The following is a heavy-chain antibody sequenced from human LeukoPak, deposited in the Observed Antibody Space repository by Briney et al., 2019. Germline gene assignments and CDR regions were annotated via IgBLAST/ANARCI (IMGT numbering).Heavy chain of an antibody. D-gene: IGHD2-15*01. V-gene: IGHV4-31*03. J-gene: IGHJ6*03. CDR3: AAPARPYYYYMDV. Sequence: KSSETLCLTCTVSGGSISSGGYYGGWISPHPGEGLEWVGYIYYSGSTYYNPSLKSRITISVDTSKSQFSLKLSSVTAADTAVYYCAAPARPYYYYMDVWGKGTTVTVAS. CDR1: GGSISSGGYY. CDR2: IYYSGST.